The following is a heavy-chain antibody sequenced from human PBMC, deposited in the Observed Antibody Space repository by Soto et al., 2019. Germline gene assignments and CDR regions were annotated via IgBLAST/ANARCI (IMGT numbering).Heavy chain of an antibody. D-gene: IGHD3-9*01. Sequence: GGSLRLSCAASGFTFSSYAMSWVRQAPGKGLEWVSAISGSGGSTYYADSVKGRFTISRDNSKNTLYLQMNSLRAEDTAVYYCAKGSGYDILNGYPPGYYYHSGMDVWGQGTMVTVSS. CDR3: AKGSGYDILNGYPPGYYYHSGMDV. J-gene: IGHJ6*02. V-gene: IGHV3-23*01. CDR1: GFTFSSYA. CDR2: ISGSGGST.